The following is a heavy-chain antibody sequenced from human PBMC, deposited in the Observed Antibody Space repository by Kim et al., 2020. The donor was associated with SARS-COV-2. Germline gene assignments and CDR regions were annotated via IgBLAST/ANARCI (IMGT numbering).Heavy chain of an antibody. V-gene: IGHV3-33*01. CDR3: ARDYYDSSGYLTTFDY. J-gene: IGHJ4*02. Sequence: GGSLRLSCAASGFTFSSYGMHWVRQAPGKGLEWVAVIWYDGSNKYYADSVKGRFTISRDNSKNTLYLQMNSLRAEDTAVYYCARDYYDSSGYLTTFDYWGQGTLVTVSS. CDR2: IWYDGSNK. D-gene: IGHD3-22*01. CDR1: GFTFSSYG.